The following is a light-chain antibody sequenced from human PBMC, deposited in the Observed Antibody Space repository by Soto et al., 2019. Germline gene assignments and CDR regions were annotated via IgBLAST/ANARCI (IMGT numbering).Light chain of an antibody. CDR3: QQYGSSPLT. J-gene: IGKJ4*01. CDR2: GAS. CDR1: QSISIN. V-gene: IGKV3-20*01. Sequence: EIVLTQSPGTLSVSPGDRVTLSCRASQSISINLAWYQHKPGQAPRLLIYGASSRATGIPDRFSGSGSGTDFTLTISRLEPEDFVVYYCQQYGSSPLTFGGGTKVDIK.